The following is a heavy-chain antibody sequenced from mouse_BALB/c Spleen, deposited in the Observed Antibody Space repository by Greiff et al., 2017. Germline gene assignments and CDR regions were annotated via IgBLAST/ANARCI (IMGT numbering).Heavy chain of an antibody. Sequence: VQLLESGAELVRPGSSVKISCKASGYAFSSYWMNWVKQRPGQGLEWIGQIYPGDGDTNYNGKFKGKATLTADKSSSTAYMQLSSLTSEDSAVYFCASEKYGNYNFDDWGQGTTLTVSS. CDR2: IYPGDGDT. CDR3: ASEKYGNYNFDD. D-gene: IGHD2-10*02. V-gene: IGHV1-80*01. J-gene: IGHJ2*01. CDR1: GYAFSSYW.